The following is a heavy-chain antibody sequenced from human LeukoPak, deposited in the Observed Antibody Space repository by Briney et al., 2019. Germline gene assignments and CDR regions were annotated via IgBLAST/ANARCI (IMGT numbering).Heavy chain of an antibody. CDR2: ISGSGGST. Sequence: GGSLRLSCAASGFTFSSYAMTWVRQAPGRGLEWVSAISGSGGSTYYADSVKGRFTISRDNSKNTLYLQMNSLRAEDTAVYYCAKGGQQLVWDNFDYWGQGTLVTVSS. D-gene: IGHD6-13*01. CDR1: GFTFSSYA. CDR3: AKGGQQLVWDNFDY. J-gene: IGHJ4*02. V-gene: IGHV3-23*01.